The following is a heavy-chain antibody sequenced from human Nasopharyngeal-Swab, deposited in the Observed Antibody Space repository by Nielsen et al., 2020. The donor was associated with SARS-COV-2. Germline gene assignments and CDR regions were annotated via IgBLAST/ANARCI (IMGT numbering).Heavy chain of an antibody. CDR1: GFTFSNYG. CDR2: IWDDGSNK. V-gene: IGHV3-33*01. J-gene: IGHJ4*02. Sequence: GESLKISCAASGFTFSNYGMHWVRQAPGKGLQWVAVIWDDGSNKYYADSVKGRFTISRDNSKNTLYLQMNSLRAEDTAVYYCARDPDYDFWSGYSKSFDYWGQGTLATVSS. D-gene: IGHD3-3*01. CDR3: ARDPDYDFWSGYSKSFDY.